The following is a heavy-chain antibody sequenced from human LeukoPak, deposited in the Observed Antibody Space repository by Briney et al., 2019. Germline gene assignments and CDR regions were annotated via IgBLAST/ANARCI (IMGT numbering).Heavy chain of an antibody. CDR3: AREDGCSSTSCYEAFDI. Sequence: ASVKVSCKASGYTFTSYYMHWVRQAPGQGLEWMGIINPSGGSTSYAQKFQGRVTMTRDTSTSTVYMELSSLRSEDTAVYHCAREDGCSSTSCYEAFDIWGQGTMVTVSS. V-gene: IGHV1-46*01. D-gene: IGHD2-2*01. J-gene: IGHJ3*02. CDR2: INPSGGST. CDR1: GYTFTSYY.